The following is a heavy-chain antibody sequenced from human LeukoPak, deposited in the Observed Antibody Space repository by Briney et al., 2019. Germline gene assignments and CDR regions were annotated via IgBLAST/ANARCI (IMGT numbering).Heavy chain of an antibody. V-gene: IGHV3-33*01. CDR3: ARVPLNYGSGSYYDYYYYGMDV. CDR1: GFTFSSYG. CDR2: IWYDGSNK. Sequence: PGRSLRLSCAASGFTFSSYGMHWVRQAPGKGLEWVAVIWYDGSNKYYADSVKGRFTISRDNSKNTLYLQMNSLRAEDTAVYYCARVPLNYGSGSYYDYYYYGMDVWGQGTTVTVSS. D-gene: IGHD3-10*01. J-gene: IGHJ6*02.